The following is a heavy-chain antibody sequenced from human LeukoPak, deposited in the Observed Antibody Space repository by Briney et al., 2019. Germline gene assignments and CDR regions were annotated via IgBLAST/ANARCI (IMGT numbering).Heavy chain of an antibody. J-gene: IGHJ1*01. V-gene: IGHV3-48*01. D-gene: IGHD2-15*01. CDR1: GFTFSSYS. Sequence: GGSLRLSCAASGFTFSSYSMNWVRQAPGKGLEWVSHITASGTAMFYSDSGKGRFTIARDNSKNTLYLQMNSLRVDDTAVYYCAQQLGYCSGGTCYFTYWGQGTLVTVSS. CDR2: ITASGTAM. CDR3: AQQLGYCSGGTCYFTY.